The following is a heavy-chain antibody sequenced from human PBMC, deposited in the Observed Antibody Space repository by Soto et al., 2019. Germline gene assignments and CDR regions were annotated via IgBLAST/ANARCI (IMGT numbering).Heavy chain of an antibody. V-gene: IGHV3-21*01. CDR2: ISSSSSYI. J-gene: IGHJ4*02. CDR1: GFTFSSYS. CDR3: AREDYDGSTFDY. Sequence: PGGSLRLSCAASGFTFSSYSMNWGRQAPGKGLEWVSSISSSSSYISYADSVKVRFTISRDNAENSLYLQMNSLRAEDTAVYYCAREDYDGSTFDYLGQGVLVTVVS. D-gene: IGHD3-22*01.